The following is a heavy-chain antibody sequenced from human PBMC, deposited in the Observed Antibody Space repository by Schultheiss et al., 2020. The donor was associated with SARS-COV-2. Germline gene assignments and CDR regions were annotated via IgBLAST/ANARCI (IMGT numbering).Heavy chain of an antibody. CDR2: IKQDGSEK. CDR3: ARDIAAAGIDY. J-gene: IGHJ4*02. CDR1: GFTFSSYA. Sequence: GGSLRLSCSASGFTFSSYAMHWVRQAPGKGLEWVANIKQDGSEKYYVDSVKGRFTISRDNSRNTLYLQMNSLRAEDTAVYYCARDIAAAGIDYWGQGTLVTVSS. D-gene: IGHD6-13*01. V-gene: IGHV3-7*01.